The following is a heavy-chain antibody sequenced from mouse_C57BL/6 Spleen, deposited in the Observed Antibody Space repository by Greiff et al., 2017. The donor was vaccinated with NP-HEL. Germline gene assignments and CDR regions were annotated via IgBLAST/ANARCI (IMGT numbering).Heavy chain of an antibody. V-gene: IGHV1-76*01. J-gene: IGHJ2*01. Sequence: QVQLQQSGAELVRPGASVKLSCKASGYTFTDYYINWVKQRPGQGLEWIARIYPGSGNTYYNEKFKGKATLTAEKSSSTAYMQLSSLTSEDSAVYFCARLESSGYHYWGQGTTLTVSS. CDR1: GYTFTDYY. CDR2: IYPGSGNT. CDR3: ARLESSGYHY. D-gene: IGHD3-2*02.